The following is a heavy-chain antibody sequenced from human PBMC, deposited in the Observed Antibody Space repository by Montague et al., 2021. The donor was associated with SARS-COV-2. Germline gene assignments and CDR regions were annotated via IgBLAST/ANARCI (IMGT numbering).Heavy chain of an antibody. D-gene: IGHD6-13*01. V-gene: IGHV4-39*01. CDR2: VHYTGST. CDR1: GDSISSSSYN. J-gene: IGHJ6*02. CDR3: ARLPLVSSWSRAAGYYYYGMDV. Sequence: SETLSLTCTVSGDSISSSSYNWGWIRQPPGKGLEWIGSVHYTGSTXYNPSLKSRVTISVDTSRNQFSLRLSSVTAADTSAYYCARLPLVSSWSRAAGYYYYGMDVWGQGTTVTVSS.